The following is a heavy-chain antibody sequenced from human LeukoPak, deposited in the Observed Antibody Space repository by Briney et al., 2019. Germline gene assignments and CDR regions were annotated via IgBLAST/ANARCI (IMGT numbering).Heavy chain of an antibody. CDR1: GFTFSSYS. J-gene: IGHJ6*03. V-gene: IGHV3-48*01. Sequence: GGSLRLSCAASGFTFSSYSMNWVRQAPGKGLEWVSYISSSSSTIYYADSVKGRFTISRDNAKNSLYLQMNSLRAEDTAVYYCARETWELLISYHMDVWGKGTTVTVSS. CDR2: ISSSSSTI. CDR3: ARETWELLISYHMDV. D-gene: IGHD1-26*01.